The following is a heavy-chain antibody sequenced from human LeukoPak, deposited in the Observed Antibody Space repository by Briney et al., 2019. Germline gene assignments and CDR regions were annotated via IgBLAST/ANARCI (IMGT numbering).Heavy chain of an antibody. CDR2: IYYSGST. Sequence: PSETLSLTCTVSGGSISSSSYYWGWIRQPPGKGLEWIGSIYYSGSTYFNPSLKSRVAISVDTSKNQFSLKVSSVTAADTAVYYCARFDYGDSYFDYWDQGTLVTVSS. V-gene: IGHV4-39*01. D-gene: IGHD4-17*01. J-gene: IGHJ4*02. CDR1: GGSISSSSYY. CDR3: ARFDYGDSYFDY.